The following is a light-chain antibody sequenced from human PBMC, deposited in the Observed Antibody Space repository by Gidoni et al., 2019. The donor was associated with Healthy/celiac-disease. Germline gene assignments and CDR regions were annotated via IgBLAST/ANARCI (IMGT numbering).Light chain of an antibody. Sequence: EIVMTQSPATLSVSPGERATLSCRASQSVSSNLAWYQQKPGQAPRLLIYGASTRATCIPARFSGSVSGTEFTLTISSLQSEDFAVYYCQQYNNWPPWTFGQGTKVEIK. J-gene: IGKJ1*01. CDR2: GAS. CDR1: QSVSSN. V-gene: IGKV3-15*01. CDR3: QQYNNWPPWT.